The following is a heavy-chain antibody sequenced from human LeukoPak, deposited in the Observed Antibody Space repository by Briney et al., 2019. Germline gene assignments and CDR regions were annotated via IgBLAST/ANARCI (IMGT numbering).Heavy chain of an antibody. Sequence: ASVKVSCKASGGTFSSYAISWVRQAPGQGLEWMGGINAGNGNTKYSQKFQGRVTITRDTSASTAYMELSSLRSEDTAVYYCARTPAQWLTSYFDYWGQGTLVTVSS. J-gene: IGHJ4*02. CDR3: ARTPAQWLTSYFDY. D-gene: IGHD6-19*01. CDR2: INAGNGNT. CDR1: GGTFSSYA. V-gene: IGHV1-3*01.